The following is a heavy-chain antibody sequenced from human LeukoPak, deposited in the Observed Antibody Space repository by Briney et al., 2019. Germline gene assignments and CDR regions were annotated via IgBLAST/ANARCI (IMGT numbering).Heavy chain of an antibody. CDR2: IKQDGSEK. J-gene: IGHJ4*02. CDR1: GFTFSSYW. CDR3: ARGLRYFDWLLDY. V-gene: IGHV3-7*03. D-gene: IGHD3-9*01. Sequence: PGGSLRLSCAASGFTFSSYWKSWVRQAPGKGLEWVANIKQDGSEKYYVDSVKGRFTISRDNAKNSLYLQMNSLRAEGTAVYYCARGLRYFDWLLDYWGQGTLVTVSS.